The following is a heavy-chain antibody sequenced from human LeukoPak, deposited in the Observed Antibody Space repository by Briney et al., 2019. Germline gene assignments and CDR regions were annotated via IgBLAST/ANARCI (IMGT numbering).Heavy chain of an antibody. V-gene: IGHV3-9*01. D-gene: IGHD2-21*02. CDR3: ARDEVVTAIGLEYFQH. J-gene: IGHJ1*01. CDR1: GFTFDDYA. CDR2: ISGNSGTI. Sequence: GGSLRLSCAASGFTFDDYAMHWVRQAPGKGLEWVSGISGNSGTIVYADSVKGRFTISRDNAKNSLYLQMNSLRAEDTAVYYCARDEVVTAIGLEYFQHWGQGTLVTVSS.